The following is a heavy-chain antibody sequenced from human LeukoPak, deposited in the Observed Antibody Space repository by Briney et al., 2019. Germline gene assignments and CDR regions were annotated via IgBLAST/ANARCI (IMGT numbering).Heavy chain of an antibody. D-gene: IGHD3-22*01. Sequence: PGGSLRLSCAASGFTFSSYSMNWVRQAPGKGLEWVSSISSSSSYIYYADSVKGRFTISRDNAKNSLYLQMNSLRAEDTAVYYCASTGTGIYYDSSGDYWGQGTLVTVSS. CDR2: ISSSSSYI. CDR3: ASTGTGIYYDSSGDY. CDR1: GFTFSSYS. V-gene: IGHV3-21*01. J-gene: IGHJ4*02.